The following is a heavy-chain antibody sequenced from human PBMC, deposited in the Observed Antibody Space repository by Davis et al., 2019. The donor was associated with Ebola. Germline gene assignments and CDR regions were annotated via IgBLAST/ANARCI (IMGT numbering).Heavy chain of an antibody. CDR2: FYVGGAT. CDR3: ARGDGYNFWDF. J-gene: IGHJ4*02. V-gene: IGHV3-53*03. CDR1: GFTFSTYS. D-gene: IGHD5-24*01. Sequence: GESPKISCAASGFTFSTYSMSWVRQPPGKGLEWVSVFYVGGATYYAGSVRGRFTISRDESKNTLNLQMTTLRADDTALYFCARGDGYNFWDFWGQGTLVTVSS.